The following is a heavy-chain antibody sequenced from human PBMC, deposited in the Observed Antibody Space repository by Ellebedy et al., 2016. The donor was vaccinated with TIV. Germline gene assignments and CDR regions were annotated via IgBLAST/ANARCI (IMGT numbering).Heavy chain of an antibody. CDR3: AKLSQSPVVPTANYYFDY. J-gene: IGHJ4*02. CDR1: GASISSYF. CDR2: IYASGAT. D-gene: IGHD4-23*01. V-gene: IGHV4-4*07. Sequence: SETLSLXCTVSGASISSYFWTWIRQPAGGALEYIGRIYASGATNYNPSLRSRLTMSVDTSKNQFSLKLSSVTAADTAVYYCAKLSQSPVVPTANYYFDYWGQGILVTVSS.